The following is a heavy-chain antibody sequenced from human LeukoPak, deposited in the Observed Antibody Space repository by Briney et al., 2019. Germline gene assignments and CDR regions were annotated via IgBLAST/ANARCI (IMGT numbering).Heavy chain of an antibody. CDR3: ARGSCSGASCYPALAYYFDY. J-gene: IGHJ4*02. Sequence: ASVKVSCKASGGTFSSYAISWVRQAPGQGLEWMGRIIPIFGIANYAQKFQGRVTITADKSTSTAYMELSSLRSEDTAVYYCARGSCSGASCYPALAYYFDYWGQGTLVTVSS. D-gene: IGHD2-15*01. CDR1: GGTFSSYA. CDR2: IIPIFGIA. V-gene: IGHV1-69*04.